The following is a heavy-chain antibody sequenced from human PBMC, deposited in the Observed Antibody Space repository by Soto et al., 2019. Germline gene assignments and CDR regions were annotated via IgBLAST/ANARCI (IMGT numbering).Heavy chain of an antibody. CDR1: GFTFGSYS. V-gene: IGHV3-23*01. CDR2: ISVSGSGT. CDR3: PKGSSGYYDTFDD. D-gene: IGHD3-22*01. Sequence: PXGSLRLSRAASGFTFGSYSIYWVRQAPGKGLDWVSVISVSGSGTYYAESVKGRFTISRDNSKNKLYLQMNSLRAEDMAVYYCPKGSSGYYDTFDDWGQGTLVTVSS. J-gene: IGHJ4*02.